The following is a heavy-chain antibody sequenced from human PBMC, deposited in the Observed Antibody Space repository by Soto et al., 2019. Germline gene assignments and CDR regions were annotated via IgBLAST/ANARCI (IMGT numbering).Heavy chain of an antibody. D-gene: IGHD2-2*01. Sequence: GGSLRLSCAASGFTFSKYSMNWVRQAPGKGLVWVSSISSSSSDIYYADSVKGRFTISRDNAKNSLYLQMNSLRAEDTAVYYCATDKYRVPLPDQDWIDPWGQGTLVTVSS. V-gene: IGHV3-21*01. CDR2: ISSSSSDI. J-gene: IGHJ5*02. CDR3: ATDKYRVPLPDQDWIDP. CDR1: GFTFSKYS.